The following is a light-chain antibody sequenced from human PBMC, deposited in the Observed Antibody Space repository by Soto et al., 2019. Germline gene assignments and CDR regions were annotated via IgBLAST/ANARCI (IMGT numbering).Light chain of an antibody. CDR3: QQRSNWPLT. CDR1: QSVTTY. CDR2: EAS. V-gene: IGKV3-11*01. Sequence: ESVLTQSPATLSLSPGQRATLSCRASQSVTTYLAWYQQKRGQAPRLLIYEASNRATGIQARFSGSGSGTDFTLTISSREPGDFAVYYCQQRSNWPLTFGGGTKGEIK. J-gene: IGKJ4*01.